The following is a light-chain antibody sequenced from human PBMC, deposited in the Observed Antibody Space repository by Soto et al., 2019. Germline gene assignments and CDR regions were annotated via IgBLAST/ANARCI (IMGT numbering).Light chain of an antibody. Sequence: DIQMTQSPSTLSASVGDRVTITCRASQGLNSWLAWYQQKPGKAPKLLIYGASSLQSGVPSRFSGSGSGTDFTLIISSLQPEDFATYYCQQAYSFPITFGQGTRLEI. CDR2: GAS. V-gene: IGKV1-12*01. CDR3: QQAYSFPIT. J-gene: IGKJ5*01. CDR1: QGLNSW.